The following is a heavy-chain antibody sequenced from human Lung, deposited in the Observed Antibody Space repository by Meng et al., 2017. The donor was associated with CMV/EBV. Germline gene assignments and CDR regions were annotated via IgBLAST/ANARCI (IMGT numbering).Heavy chain of an antibody. V-gene: IGHV3-7*01. CDR3: ARDTGYDDAFDF. D-gene: IGHD5-12*01. CDR1: EFTSSSYW. Sequence: SLIISYAASEFTSSSYWMSWVRQAPGKGLEWVANIKQDGSEKYYVESVKGRFTISRDNAKNTLYLQMNSLRAEDTAVYYCARDTGYDDAFDFWGQGTVV. CDR2: IKQDGSEK. J-gene: IGHJ3*01.